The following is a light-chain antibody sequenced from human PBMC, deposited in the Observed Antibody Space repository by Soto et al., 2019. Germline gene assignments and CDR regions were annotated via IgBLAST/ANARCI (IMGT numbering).Light chain of an antibody. J-gene: IGKJ2*01. CDR3: QQYDSSPYT. Sequence: EIVLTQSPGTLSLSPGERATLSCRASQSVSSTYLSWYQQKPGQDPRLLIYAASSRETGIPDTFSGSGSGTDFTLTISRLEPEDFAGYYCQQYDSSPYTFGQGTKLEIK. CDR1: QSVSSTY. V-gene: IGKV3-20*01. CDR2: AAS.